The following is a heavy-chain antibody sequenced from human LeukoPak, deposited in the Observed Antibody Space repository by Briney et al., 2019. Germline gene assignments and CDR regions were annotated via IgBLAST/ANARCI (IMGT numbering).Heavy chain of an antibody. CDR2: IYYSGST. D-gene: IGHD5-12*01. CDR1: GGSISSGGYY. CDR3: ASSSGYDSAVYFPH. V-gene: IGHV4-31*03. Sequence: PSGTLSLTCTVSGGSISSGGYYWSWIRQHPGKGLEWIGYIYYSGSTYYNPSLKSRVTISVDTSKNQFSLKLSSVTAADTAVYYCASSSGYDSAVYFPHWGQGTLLTVSS. J-gene: IGHJ1*01.